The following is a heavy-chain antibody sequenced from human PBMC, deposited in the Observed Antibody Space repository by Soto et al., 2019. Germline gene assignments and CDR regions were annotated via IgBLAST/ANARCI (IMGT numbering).Heavy chain of an antibody. CDR1: GFMFSSFA. CDR2: MSGSGGIT. V-gene: IGHV3-23*01. Sequence: LRLSCAASGFMFSSFAMSWVRQAPGKGLEWVSVMSGSGGITYYADSVKGRFTISRDNSKNTLYLQMNSLRAEDTALYYCARAFWAVAGTRYFDYWGQGTLVTVSS. CDR3: ARAFWAVAGTRYFDY. J-gene: IGHJ4*02. D-gene: IGHD6-19*01.